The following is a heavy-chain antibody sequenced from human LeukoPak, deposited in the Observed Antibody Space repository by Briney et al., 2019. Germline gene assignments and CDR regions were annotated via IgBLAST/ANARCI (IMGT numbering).Heavy chain of an antibody. J-gene: IGHJ6*03. CDR3: ASFLPKAHMDV. CDR1: GGSFSGYY. CDR2: INHSGST. V-gene: IGHV4-34*01. D-gene: IGHD2/OR15-2a*01. Sequence: SETLSLTCAVYGGSFSGYYWSWIRQPPGKGLEWIGEINHSGSTNYNPSLKSRVTISVDTSKNQFSLKLSSVTAADTAVYYCASFLPKAHMDVWGKGTPVTVPS.